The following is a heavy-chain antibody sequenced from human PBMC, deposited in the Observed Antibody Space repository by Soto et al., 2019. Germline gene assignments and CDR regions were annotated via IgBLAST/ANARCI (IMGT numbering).Heavy chain of an antibody. CDR2: IYYSGST. CDR3: ARDRRQNYDILTGYSVDAFDI. V-gene: IGHV4-31*03. D-gene: IGHD3-9*01. CDR1: GGSISSGGYY. Sequence: SETLSLTCTVSGGSISSGGYYWSWIRQHPGKGLEWIGYIYYSGSTYYNPSLKSRVTISVDTSKNQFSLKLSSVTAADTAVYYCARDRRQNYDILTGYSVDAFDIWGQGTMVTVSS. J-gene: IGHJ3*02.